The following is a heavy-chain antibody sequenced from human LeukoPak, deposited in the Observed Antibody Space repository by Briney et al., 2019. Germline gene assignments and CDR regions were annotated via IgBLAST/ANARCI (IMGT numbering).Heavy chain of an antibody. Sequence: GASVKVSCKASGYTFTGYYMHWVRQAPGQGLEWMGWINPNSCGTNYAQKFQGRVTMTRDTSISTAYMELSRLRSDDTAVYYCAREDIAAAVNFDYWGQGTLVTVSS. CDR1: GYTFTGYY. CDR3: AREDIAAAVNFDY. V-gene: IGHV1-2*02. D-gene: IGHD6-13*01. J-gene: IGHJ4*02. CDR2: INPNSCGT.